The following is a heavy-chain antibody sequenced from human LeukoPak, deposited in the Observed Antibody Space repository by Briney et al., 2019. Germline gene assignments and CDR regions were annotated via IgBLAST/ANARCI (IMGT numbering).Heavy chain of an antibody. CDR3: ARGRREMDTRKKTYYYYYYMDV. D-gene: IGHD5-24*01. Sequence: SETLSLTCTVSGYSISSGYLWGWIRQPPGKGLEWIGSIYHSGSTYYNPSLKSRVTISVDTSKNQFSLKLSSVTAADTAVYYCARGRREMDTRKKTYYYYYYMDVWGKGTTVTVSS. CDR2: IYHSGST. J-gene: IGHJ6*03. V-gene: IGHV4-38-2*02. CDR1: GYSISSGYL.